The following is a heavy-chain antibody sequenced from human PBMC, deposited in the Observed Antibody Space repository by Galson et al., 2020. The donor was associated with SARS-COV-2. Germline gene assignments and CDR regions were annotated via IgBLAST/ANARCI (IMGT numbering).Heavy chain of an antibody. D-gene: IGHD1-26*01. J-gene: IGHJ4*02. Sequence: GGSLRLSCAVSGFIFRNYAMSWVRQAPGKGPQWVSGIGASGGSKYYIDSVKGRFTVSRDNFQNTVYLQMNSLRAEDTAVYYCAKIGGTDYWGQGTLVTVSS. CDR3: AKIGGTDY. V-gene: IGHV3-23*01. CDR2: IGASGGSK. CDR1: GFIFRNYA.